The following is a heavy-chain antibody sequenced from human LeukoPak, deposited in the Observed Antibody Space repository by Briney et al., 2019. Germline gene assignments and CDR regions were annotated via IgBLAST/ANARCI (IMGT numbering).Heavy chain of an antibody. J-gene: IGHJ4*02. CDR2: INWSGDMT. V-gene: IGHV3-20*04. CDR1: GFTFDDYG. CDR3: ARGFHLAPDY. Sequence: PGGSLRLSCAAAGFTFDDYGITWVRQAPGKGLEWVSGINWSGDMTGYADSVKGRFTISRDNVKKSVYLQINSLRVEATAFYYCARGFHLAPDYWGQGTLVTVSS. D-gene: IGHD3-10*01.